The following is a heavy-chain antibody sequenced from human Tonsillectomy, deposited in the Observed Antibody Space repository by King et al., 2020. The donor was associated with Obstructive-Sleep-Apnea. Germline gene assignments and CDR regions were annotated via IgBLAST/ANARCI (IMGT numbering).Heavy chain of an antibody. CDR2: IYYSGST. Sequence: QLQESGPGLVKPSETLSLTCTVSGGSISSSSYYWGWIRQPPGKGLEWIGSIYYSGSTYYNPSLKSRVTISVDTSKNQFSLKLSSVTAADTAVYYCARAVFLLDTAMVRGYYYYGMDVWGQGTTVTVSS. CDR1: GGSISSSSYY. J-gene: IGHJ6*02. CDR3: ARAVFLLDTAMVRGYYYYGMDV. V-gene: IGHV4-39*07. D-gene: IGHD5-18*01.